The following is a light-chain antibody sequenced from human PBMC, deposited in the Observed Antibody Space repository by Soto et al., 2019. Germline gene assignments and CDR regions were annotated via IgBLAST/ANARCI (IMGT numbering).Light chain of an antibody. CDR2: GAS. CDR1: QSVSSIY. J-gene: IGKJ2*01. V-gene: IGKV3-20*01. CDR3: HQYDNAPQT. Sequence: DIVLTQSPGTLSLSPGERATLSCRASQSVSSIYLAWYQQKPGQAPRLLIYGASSRATGIPDRFSGSGSGTDFTLTISRLEPEDVAVYYCHQYDNAPQTYGQGTKVDIK.